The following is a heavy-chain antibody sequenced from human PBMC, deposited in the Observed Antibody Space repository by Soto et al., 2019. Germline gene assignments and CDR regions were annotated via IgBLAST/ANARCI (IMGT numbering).Heavy chain of an antibody. D-gene: IGHD2-15*01. CDR3: ARREGGFSLDY. J-gene: IGHJ4*02. V-gene: IGHV4-39*01. Sequence: ETLSLTCTVSGGSISSSSYYWGWIRQPPGKGLEWIGSIYYSGSTYYNPSLKSRVTISVDTSKNQFSLKLSSVTAADTAVYYCARREGGFSLDYWGQGTLVTVSS. CDR1: GGSISSSSYY. CDR2: IYYSGST.